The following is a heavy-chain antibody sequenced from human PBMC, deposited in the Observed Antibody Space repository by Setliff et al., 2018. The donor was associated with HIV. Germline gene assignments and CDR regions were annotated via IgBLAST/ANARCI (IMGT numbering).Heavy chain of an antibody. CDR1: GYTFNSYG. V-gene: IGHV1-8*03. J-gene: IGHJ4*01. CDR2: IATYNGNT. Sequence: GASVKVSCKASGYTFNSYGISWVRQAPGQGPEWVGWIATYNGNTNYAQKFQGRVTITRNTSITTAYMELSSLRSEDTAIYYCARGRGPSRFDYWGQGTLVTVSS. CDR3: ARGRGPSRFDY.